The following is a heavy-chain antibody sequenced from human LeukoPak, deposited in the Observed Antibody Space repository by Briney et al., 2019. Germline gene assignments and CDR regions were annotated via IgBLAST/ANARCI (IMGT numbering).Heavy chain of an antibody. D-gene: IGHD3-9*01. V-gene: IGHV4-59*01. Sequence: SETLSITCTVSGGSINTYYWSWIRQPPGKGLEWIGYIYYSGSTNYNPSLRSRVTISIDTSKNQFSLKLTSVTAADTAVYYCARDHLTNGDGFDYWGQGTLVTVSS. CDR2: IYYSGST. CDR3: ARDHLTNGDGFDY. J-gene: IGHJ4*02. CDR1: GGSINTYY.